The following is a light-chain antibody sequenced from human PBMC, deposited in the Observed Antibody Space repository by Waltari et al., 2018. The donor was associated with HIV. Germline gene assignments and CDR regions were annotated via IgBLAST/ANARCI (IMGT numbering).Light chain of an antibody. CDR2: GAT. Sequence: EIVMIQSPATLSVSPGDRANISCRASEAFRSSLAWYQKKPGPGPRLLIYGATTRATGIPDRFSGSGLATQFTLTINSLQAEDFAVYFCQQYGDWPLTFGGGTKVEI. J-gene: IGKJ4*01. V-gene: IGKV3-15*01. CDR3: QQYGDWPLT. CDR1: EAFRSS.